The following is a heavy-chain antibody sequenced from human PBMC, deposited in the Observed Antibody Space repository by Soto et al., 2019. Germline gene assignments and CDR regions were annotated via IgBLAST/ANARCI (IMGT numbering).Heavy chain of an antibody. CDR1: GGSISSYY. Sequence: SETLSLTCTVSGGSISSYYWSWIRQPPGKGLEWIGYIYYSGSTNYNPSLKSRVTISVDTSKNQFSLKLSSVTAADTAVYYCARTVRSGSYWGWFDYWGQGTLVTVSS. D-gene: IGHD1-26*01. V-gene: IGHV4-59*01. CDR2: IYYSGST. J-gene: IGHJ4*02. CDR3: ARTVRSGSYWGWFDY.